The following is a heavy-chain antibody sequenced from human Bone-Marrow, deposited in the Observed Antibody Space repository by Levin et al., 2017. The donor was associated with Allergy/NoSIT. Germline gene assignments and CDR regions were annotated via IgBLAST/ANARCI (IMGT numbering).Heavy chain of an antibody. V-gene: IGHV1-8*01. CDR1: GYTFTSYD. D-gene: IGHD3-10*01. Sequence: ASVKVSCKASGYTFTSYDINWVRQATGQGLEWMGWMNPNSGNTGYAQKFQGRVTMTRNTSISTAYMELSSLRSEDTAVYYCARAHETGVRYYYYGMDGWGQGTTVTVSS. CDR3: ARAHETGVRYYYYGMDG. J-gene: IGHJ6*02. CDR2: MNPNSGNT.